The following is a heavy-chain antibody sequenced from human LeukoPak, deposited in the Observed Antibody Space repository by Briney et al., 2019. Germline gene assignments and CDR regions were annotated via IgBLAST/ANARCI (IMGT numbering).Heavy chain of an antibody. CDR2: ISGSGGST. CDR1: GFTFSSYA. V-gene: IGHV3-23*01. J-gene: IGHJ2*01. D-gene: IGHD6-19*01. CDR3: AKDYGRDSSGWYYWYFDL. Sequence: PGGSLRLSCAASGFTFSSYAMSWVRQAPGKGLEWVSAISGSGGSTYYADSVKGRFTISRDNSKNTLYLQMNSLRAEDTAVYYCAKDYGRDSSGWYYWYFDLWGRGTLVTVSS.